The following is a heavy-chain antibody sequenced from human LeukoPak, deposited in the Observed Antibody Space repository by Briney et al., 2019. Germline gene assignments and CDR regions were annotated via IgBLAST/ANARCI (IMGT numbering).Heavy chain of an antibody. CDR3: AREVLTTGRRGSFEL. V-gene: IGHV3-53*04. Sequence: GGSLRLSCAASGFTLSTHYMSWVRQAPGDGPEWVSGIYSGDSTYYSDYVKGRLTISSHNSKNTLYLQMSSLRAEDTAIYYCAREVLTTGRRGSFELWGAGTMVTVSS. CDR1: GFTLSTHY. D-gene: IGHD4/OR15-4a*01. CDR2: IYSGDST. J-gene: IGHJ3*01.